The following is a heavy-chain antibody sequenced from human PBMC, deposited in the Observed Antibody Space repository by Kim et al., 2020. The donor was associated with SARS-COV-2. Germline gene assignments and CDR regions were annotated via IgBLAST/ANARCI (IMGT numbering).Heavy chain of an antibody. CDR3: ARGGYSYGYRAYVDAFDI. D-gene: IGHD5-18*01. J-gene: IGHJ3*02. Sequence: KSRVTISVDTSKNQFSLKLSSVTAADTAVYYCARGGYSYGYRAYVDAFDIWGQGTMVTVSS. V-gene: IGHV4-59*09.